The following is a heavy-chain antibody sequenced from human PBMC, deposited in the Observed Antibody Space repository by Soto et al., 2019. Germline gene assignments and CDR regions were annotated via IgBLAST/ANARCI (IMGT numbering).Heavy chain of an antibody. CDR3: ASRDGYGGSLGRYFQH. J-gene: IGHJ1*01. Sequence: QVQLVQSGAEVKKPGSSVKVSCKASGGTFSSYTISWVRQAPGQGLEWMGRIIPIHGIANYAQKFQGRVTITADKSTSTAYMELSSLRSEDTAVYYCASRDGYGGSLGRYFQHLGQGTLVTVSS. CDR1: GGTFSSYT. CDR2: IIPIHGIA. D-gene: IGHD4-17*01. V-gene: IGHV1-69*02.